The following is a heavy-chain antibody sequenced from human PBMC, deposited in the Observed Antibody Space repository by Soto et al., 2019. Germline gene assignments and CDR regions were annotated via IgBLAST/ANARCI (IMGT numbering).Heavy chain of an antibody. CDR1: GFTFSSYA. Sequence: GGSLRLSCAAPGFTFSSYAMSWVRQAPGKGLEWVSAISGSGGSTYYADSVKGRFTISRDNSKNTLYLQMNSLRAEDTALYYCAKGRSYYYYYGVDVWGQGTTVTVSS. V-gene: IGHV3-23*01. CDR3: AKGRSYYYYYGVDV. CDR2: ISGSGGST. J-gene: IGHJ6*02.